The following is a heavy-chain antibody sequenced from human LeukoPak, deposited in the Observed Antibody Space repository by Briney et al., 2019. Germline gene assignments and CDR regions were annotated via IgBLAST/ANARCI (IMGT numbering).Heavy chain of an antibody. CDR2: IYSGGST. D-gene: IGHD5-12*01. Sequence: GGSLRLSCAASGFTVSSNYMSWVRQAPGKGLEWVSVIYSGGSTYYADSVKGRFTISRDNSKNTLYLQMNSLRAEDTAVYYCAKDGPLASHFDYWGQGTLVTVSS. CDR1: GFTVSSNY. V-gene: IGHV3-66*01. J-gene: IGHJ4*02. CDR3: AKDGPLASHFDY.